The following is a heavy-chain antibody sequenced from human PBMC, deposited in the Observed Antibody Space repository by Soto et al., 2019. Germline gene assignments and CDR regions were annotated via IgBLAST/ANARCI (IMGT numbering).Heavy chain of an antibody. CDR1: GFTFSRYG. V-gene: IGHV3-30*18. CDR2: ISYDGSNK. J-gene: IGHJ6*02. Sequence: QVQLVESGGGVVQPGRSLRLSCAASGFTFSRYGMHWVRQAPGKGLEWVAVISYDGSNKYYADSVKGRFTTSRDNSKNTLYLQMNSLRAEDTAVYYCAKVLDIVVVVAAASGMDVWGQGTTVTVSS. D-gene: IGHD2-15*01. CDR3: AKVLDIVVVVAAASGMDV.